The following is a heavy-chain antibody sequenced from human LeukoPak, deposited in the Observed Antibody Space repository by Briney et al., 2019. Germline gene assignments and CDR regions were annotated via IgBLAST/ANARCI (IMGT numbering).Heavy chain of an antibody. CDR2: ISYGGNNQ. D-gene: IGHD3-22*01. V-gene: IGHV3-30*03. J-gene: IGHJ4*02. CDR3: ARAPDSSGYYYHFDY. CDR1: GFSFGSHP. Sequence: GGSLRLSCAASGFSFGSHPMNWVRQAPGQGLEWVAIISYGGNNQYYADSVKGRFTISRDNTKNTVYLQMNSLRPEDTAVYYCARAPDSSGYYYHFDYWGQGTLVTVSS.